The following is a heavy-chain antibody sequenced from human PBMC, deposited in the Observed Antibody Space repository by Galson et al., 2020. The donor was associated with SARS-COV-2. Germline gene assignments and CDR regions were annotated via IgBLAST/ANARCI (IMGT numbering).Heavy chain of an antibody. Sequence: PSETLSLTCAVYGGSFSNSYWTWIRQPPEKGLEWIGEINHTGGTNYNPSLKSRVTISVDTSKNQFSLRVRSVTAADTAVYYCARGLMIGGSFYGMDVWGLGTTVTVSS. CDR3: ARGLMIGGSFYGMDV. CDR1: GGSFSNSY. V-gene: IGHV4-34*01. J-gene: IGHJ6*02. D-gene: IGHD3-22*01. CDR2: INHTGGT.